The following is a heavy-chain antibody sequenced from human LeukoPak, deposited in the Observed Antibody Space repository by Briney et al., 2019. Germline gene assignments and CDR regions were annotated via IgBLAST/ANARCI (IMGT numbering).Heavy chain of an antibody. CDR1: GFTFSSYG. V-gene: IGHV3-30*18. D-gene: IGHD5-18*01. J-gene: IGHJ4*02. CDR3: AKDRGYSYGYDYFDY. Sequence: GGSLRLSCAASGFTFSSYGMHWVRQAPGKGLEWVAVISYDGSNKYYADSVKGRFTISRDNSKNTLYLQMNSLRAEDTAVYYCAKDRGYSYGYDYFDYWGQGTQVTVSS. CDR2: ISYDGSNK.